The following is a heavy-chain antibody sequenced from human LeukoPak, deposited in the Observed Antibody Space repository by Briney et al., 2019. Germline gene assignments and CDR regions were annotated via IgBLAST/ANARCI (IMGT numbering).Heavy chain of an antibody. J-gene: IGHJ4*02. D-gene: IGHD3-16*01. Sequence: PGGSLRLSCVASGFTFSSRDWMTWVRQAPGKGLEWVAVIASNYNTYYTDSVKGRFIVSRDNSRNTLYLQMNSLRAEDTAVYFCANKRGGPVPFENWGQGTLVTV. CDR1: GFTFSSRDW. CDR3: ANKRGGPVPFEN. CDR2: IASNYNT. V-gene: IGHV3-23*01.